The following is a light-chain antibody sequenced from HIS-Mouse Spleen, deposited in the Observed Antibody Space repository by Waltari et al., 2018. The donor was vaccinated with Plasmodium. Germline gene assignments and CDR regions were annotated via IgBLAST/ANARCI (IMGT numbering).Light chain of an antibody. CDR1: ALPKNY. CDR3: YSTDSSGNHWV. Sequence: SYELTQPPSVSVSPGQTARITRPGDALPKNYAYWYQQKSGQAPVLVIYEDSKRPSGIPERFSGSSSGTMATLTISVAQVEDEADYYCYSTDSSGNHWVFGGGTKLTVL. J-gene: IGLJ3*02. V-gene: IGLV3-10*01. CDR2: EDS.